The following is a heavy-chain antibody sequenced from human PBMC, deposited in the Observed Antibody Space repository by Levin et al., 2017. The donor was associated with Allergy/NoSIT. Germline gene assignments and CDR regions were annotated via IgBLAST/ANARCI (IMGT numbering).Heavy chain of an antibody. V-gene: IGHV3-30-3*01. CDR2: ISYDGSNK. J-gene: IGHJ4*02. Sequence: SCAASGFTFSSYAMHWVRQAPGKGLEWVAVISYDGSNKYYADSVKGRFTISRDNSKNTLYLQMNSLRAEDTAVYYCARAPELSPERPILTGYYPPPCPDYWGQGTLVTVSS. D-gene: IGHD3-9*01. CDR1: GFTFSSYA. CDR3: ARAPELSPERPILTGYYPPPCPDY.